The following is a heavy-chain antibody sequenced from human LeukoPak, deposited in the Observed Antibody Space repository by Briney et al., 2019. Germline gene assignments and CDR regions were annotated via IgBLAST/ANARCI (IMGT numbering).Heavy chain of an antibody. CDR2: ISWNSGSI. D-gene: IGHD3-16*01. Sequence: PGGSLRLSCAASGFTFDDYAMHWVRQAPGKGLEWVSGISWNSGSIGYADSVKGRFTISRDNAKNSLYLQMNSLRAEDTAVYYCTTVLWLLQGYGYWGQGTLVTVSS. CDR3: TTVLWLLQGYGY. CDR1: GFTFDDYA. J-gene: IGHJ4*02. V-gene: IGHV3-9*01.